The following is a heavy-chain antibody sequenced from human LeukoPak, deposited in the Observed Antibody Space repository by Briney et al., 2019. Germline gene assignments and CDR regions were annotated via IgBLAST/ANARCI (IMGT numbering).Heavy chain of an antibody. CDR1: GTSIITSY. CDR2: IDSSGHT. J-gene: IGHJ4*02. CDR3: AKGFYDSRLDSNPFDF. Sequence: SETLSLTCTVSGTSIITSYWSWIRQFPGKGLEWIGFIDSSGHTDSNPSLSGRVTIPVDTSKNQFFLRLTSVTAADTAVYYCAKGFYDSRLDSNPFDFWGRGTLVTVSS. D-gene: IGHD3-22*01. V-gene: IGHV4-4*09.